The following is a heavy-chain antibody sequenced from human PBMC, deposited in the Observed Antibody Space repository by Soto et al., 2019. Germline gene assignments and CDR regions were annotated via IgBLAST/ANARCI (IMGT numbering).Heavy chain of an antibody. CDR2: IWYDGSNK. V-gene: IGHV3-33*01. D-gene: IGHD4-17*01. CDR3: AREGFEGGLDTTVDYYYYGMDV. Sequence: QVQLVESGGGVVQPGRSLRLSCAASGFTFSSYGMHWVRQAPGKGLEWVAVIWYDGSNKYYADSVKGRFTISRDNSKNTLYLQMNSLRAEDTAVYYCAREGFEGGLDTTVDYYYYGMDVWGQGTTVTVSS. CDR1: GFTFSSYG. J-gene: IGHJ6*02.